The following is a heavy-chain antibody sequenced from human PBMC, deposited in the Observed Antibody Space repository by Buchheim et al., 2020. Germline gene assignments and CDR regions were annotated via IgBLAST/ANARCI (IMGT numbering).Heavy chain of an antibody. CDR1: GGSISSSSYY. CDR3: ASGYDFWSGQNWFDP. D-gene: IGHD3-3*01. Sequence: QLQLQESGPGLVKPSETLSLTCTVSGGSISSSSYYWGWIRQPPGKGLEWIGSIYYSGSTYYNPSLKSRVTISVDTSNNQFPLKLSSVTAAGTAVYYCASGYDFWSGQNWFDPWGQGTL. CDR2: IYYSGST. V-gene: IGHV4-39*01. J-gene: IGHJ5*02.